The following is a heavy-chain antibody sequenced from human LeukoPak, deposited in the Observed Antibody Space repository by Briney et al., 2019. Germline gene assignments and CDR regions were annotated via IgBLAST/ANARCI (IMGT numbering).Heavy chain of an antibody. D-gene: IGHD3-3*01. CDR3: AGLGITIFGVVTNWFDP. J-gene: IGHJ5*02. CDR1: GGTFSSYA. CDR2: IIPIFGTA. V-gene: IGHV1-69*05. Sequence: SVKVSCKASGGTFSSYAISWVRQAPGQGLEWMGGIIPIFGTANYAQKFQGRVTITTDESTSTAYMELSNLRSEDTAVYYCAGLGITIFGVVTNWFDPWGQGTLVTVSS.